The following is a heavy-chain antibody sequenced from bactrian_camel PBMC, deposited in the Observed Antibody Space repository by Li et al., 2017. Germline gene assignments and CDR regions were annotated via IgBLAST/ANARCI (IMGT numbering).Heavy chain of an antibody. CDR3: VADRLGGGGYCYTEPVDY. Sequence: VQLVESGGGSVEAGGSLRLSCAASGYPDTDYSMAWFRQRTGDEREGVAVINRRGTIRYADFVTGRLTISRDKAKNTVYLQMNNLKPEDTAMYFCVADRLGGGGYCYTEPVDYWGQGTQVTVS. CDR2: INRRGTI. V-gene: IGHV3S53*01. J-gene: IGHJ4*01. D-gene: IGHD2*01. CDR1: GYPDTDYS.